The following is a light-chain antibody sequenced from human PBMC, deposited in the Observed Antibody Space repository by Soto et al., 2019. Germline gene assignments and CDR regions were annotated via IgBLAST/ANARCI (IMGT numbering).Light chain of an antibody. CDR3: QRYGSTPPSWT. Sequence: ETVLTQSPGTLSLSPGERATLSCRASQSVSSSYLAWYQQKPGHATRLLIYGAYTAATGIPDRGSGSGSGTDFPLTISRLEPEDFAVYYCQRYGSTPPSWTFGQGTKVEIK. CDR1: QSVSSSY. J-gene: IGKJ1*01. CDR2: GAY. V-gene: IGKV3-20*01.